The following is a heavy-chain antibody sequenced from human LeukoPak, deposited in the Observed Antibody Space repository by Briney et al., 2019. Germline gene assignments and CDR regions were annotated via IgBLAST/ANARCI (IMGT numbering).Heavy chain of an antibody. J-gene: IGHJ5*02. V-gene: IGHV4-59*08. CDR3: ARHVIAETGFLNWVDP. D-gene: IGHD6-13*01. Sequence: KPSETLSLTCTVSGGSISTYYWSWIRQPPGKGLEWIGYIYYSGSTNYNPSLKSRVTISVNTSKNQFSLKLSSVTAADTAVYYCARHVIAETGFLNWVDPWGQGTLVTVSS. CDR2: IYYSGST. CDR1: GGSISTYY.